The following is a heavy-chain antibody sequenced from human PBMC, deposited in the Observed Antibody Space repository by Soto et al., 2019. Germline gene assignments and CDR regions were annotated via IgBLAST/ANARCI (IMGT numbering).Heavy chain of an antibody. D-gene: IGHD5-12*01. CDR3: ARETVGTIDR. CDR2: IYNSGST. J-gene: IGHJ4*02. V-gene: IGHV4-31*03. Sequence: PSETLSLTCTVAGGSISSVGHYWNWIRQHPGKGLEWIGYIYNSGSTHYNPSLKSRITMSVDTSKNQFSLKLSSVTVADTAVYFCARETVGTIDRWGQGTLVTVSS. CDR1: GGSISSVGHY.